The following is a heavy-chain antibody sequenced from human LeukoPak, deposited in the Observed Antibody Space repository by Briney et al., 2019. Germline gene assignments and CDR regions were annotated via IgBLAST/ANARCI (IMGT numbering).Heavy chain of an antibody. J-gene: IGHJ4*02. V-gene: IGHV4-59*08. Sequence: SETLSLTCTVSGGSISSYYWSWIRQPPGEGLEWIGYIYYSGSTNYNPSLKSRVTISVDTSKNQFSLKLSSVTAADTAVYYCARHGCSGGSCFVHWGQGTLVTVSS. CDR3: ARHGCSGGSCFVH. CDR2: IYYSGST. D-gene: IGHD2-15*01. CDR1: GGSISSYY.